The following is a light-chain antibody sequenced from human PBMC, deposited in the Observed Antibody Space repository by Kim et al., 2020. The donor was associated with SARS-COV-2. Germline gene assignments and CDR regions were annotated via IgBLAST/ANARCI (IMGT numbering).Light chain of an antibody. CDR2: STN. Sequence: GGTVTLTCGLSSGSVSTSYYPSWYQLTPGQAPRTLIYSTNTRSSGVPDRFSGSILGNKAALAITGAQADDESDYYCVLYMGSGIWVFGGGTKLTVL. V-gene: IGLV8-61*01. CDR3: VLYMGSGIWV. CDR1: SGSVSTSYY. J-gene: IGLJ3*02.